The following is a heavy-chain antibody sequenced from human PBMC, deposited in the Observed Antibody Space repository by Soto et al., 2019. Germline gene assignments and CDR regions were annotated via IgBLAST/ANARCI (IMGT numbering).Heavy chain of an antibody. J-gene: IGHJ6*02. CDR2: IKSKTDGGTT. D-gene: IGHD2-2*02. CDR3: TTVLGYKDYYGMDV. V-gene: IGHV3-15*01. CDR1: GFTFSNAW. Sequence: GGSLRLSCAASGFTFSNAWMSWVRQAPGKGLEWVGRIKSKTDGGTTDYAAPVKGRFTISRDDSKNTLYLQMNSLKTEDTAVYYCTTVLGYKDYYGMDVWGQGTTVTVSS.